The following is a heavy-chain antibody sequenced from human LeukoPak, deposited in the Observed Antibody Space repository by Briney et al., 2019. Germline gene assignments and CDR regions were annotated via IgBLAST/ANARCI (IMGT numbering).Heavy chain of an antibody. CDR1: GYTFTDYY. D-gene: IGHD3-3*02. CDR2: INPNSGDT. CDR3: ASISHVWSGYYTEHFDY. J-gene: IGHJ4*02. V-gene: IGHV1-2*02. Sequence: ASVKVSCKASGYTFTDYYIHWVRQAPGQGLEWMGWINPNSGDTNSAQKFQGRVTMTRDTSITTAYMELTRLTSDDTAVYYCASISHVWSGYYTEHFDYWGQGTLVTVSP.